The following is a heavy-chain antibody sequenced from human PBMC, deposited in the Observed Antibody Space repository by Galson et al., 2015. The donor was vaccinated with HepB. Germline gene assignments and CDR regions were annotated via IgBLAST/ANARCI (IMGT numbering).Heavy chain of an antibody. J-gene: IGHJ4*02. CDR3: ANLAGPIAAAGNGQVDY. V-gene: IGHV5-10-1*01. CDR1: GYSFTSYW. Sequence: QSGAEVKKPGESLRISCKGSGYSFTSYWISWVRQMPGKGLEWMGRIDPSDSYTNYSPSFQGHVTISADKSISTAYLQWSSLKASDTAMYYCANLAGPIAAAGNGQVDYWGQGTLVTVSS. CDR2: IDPSDSYT. D-gene: IGHD6-13*01.